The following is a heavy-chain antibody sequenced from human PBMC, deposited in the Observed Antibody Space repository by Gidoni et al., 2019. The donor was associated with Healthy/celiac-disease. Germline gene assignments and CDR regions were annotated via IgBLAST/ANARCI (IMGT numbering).Heavy chain of an antibody. Sequence: QVQLQQWGAGLLKPSETLSLTCAGYGGSFSGYYWSWIRQPPGKGLEWIGEINHSGSTNYNPSLKSRVTISVDTSKNQFSLKLSSVTAADTAVYYCARGYCSGGSCYCVDYWGQGTLVTVSS. CDR3: ARGYCSGGSCYCVDY. CDR2: INHSGST. V-gene: IGHV4-34*01. D-gene: IGHD2-15*01. J-gene: IGHJ4*02. CDR1: GGSFSGYY.